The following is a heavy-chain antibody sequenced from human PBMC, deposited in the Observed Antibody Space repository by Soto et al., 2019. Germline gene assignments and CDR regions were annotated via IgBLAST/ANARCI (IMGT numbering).Heavy chain of an antibody. D-gene: IGHD3-22*01. J-gene: IGHJ3*02. CDR1: GYTFTTYG. Sequence: ASVKVSCKASGYTFTTYGITWVRQAPGQGLEWKGWISAYSGNTSYAQKYKGRDTTTRDTSTRTAYKELRILRSDDTVVFYCARGHYYDTKPLDIWGQGTLVTVSS. CDR3: ARGHYYDTKPLDI. CDR2: ISAYSGNT. V-gene: IGHV1-18*01.